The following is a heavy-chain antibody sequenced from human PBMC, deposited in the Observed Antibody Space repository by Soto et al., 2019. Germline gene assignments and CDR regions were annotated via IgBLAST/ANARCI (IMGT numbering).Heavy chain of an antibody. V-gene: IGHV2-5*02. CDR2: IYWDNDK. CDR3: AHRRRVILSRCSGGPCYSGFDS. CDR1: GFSLSTSGVA. J-gene: IGHJ4*02. Sequence: QITLKESGPTLVKPTQTLTLTCTFSGFSLSTSGVAVGWIRQSPGKALEWLAIIYWDNDKTYSSSLRSRLTITGDTSKNQVVLTMTNMDPVDTATYYCAHRRRVILSRCSGGPCYSGFDSWGLGVLVTVSS. D-gene: IGHD2-15*01.